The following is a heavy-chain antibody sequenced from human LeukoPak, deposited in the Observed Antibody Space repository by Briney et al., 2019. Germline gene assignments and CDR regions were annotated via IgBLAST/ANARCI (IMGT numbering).Heavy chain of an antibody. D-gene: IGHD4-17*01. Sequence: PGGSLRLSCTASGFTFSNFAMSWVRQAPGKGLEWVSSISSSGGTTWDADSVEGRFTFSRDNSQNTLYLQMNSLRAEDTAVYYCVKDKVKTVTTQAFDIWGQGTMVTVSS. CDR1: GFTFSNFA. J-gene: IGHJ3*02. CDR3: VKDKVKTVTTQAFDI. CDR2: ISSSGGTT. V-gene: IGHV3-23*01.